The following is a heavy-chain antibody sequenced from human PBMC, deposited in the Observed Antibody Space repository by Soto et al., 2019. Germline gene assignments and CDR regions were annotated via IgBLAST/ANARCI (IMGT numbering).Heavy chain of an antibody. D-gene: IGHD4-17*01. CDR1: GYTFTDYG. Sequence: QVKLVQSGPEVKKPGASVKVSCKASGYTFTDYGISWVRQAPGQGLEWMGWISVSNGHTNDAQKLQGRVTMTADTSTSTAYMELRRLTSDDTAIYYCARTVTTFYSVYWGPGTLVTVSS. J-gene: IGHJ4*02. CDR2: ISVSNGHT. CDR3: ARTVTTFYSVY. V-gene: IGHV1-18*04.